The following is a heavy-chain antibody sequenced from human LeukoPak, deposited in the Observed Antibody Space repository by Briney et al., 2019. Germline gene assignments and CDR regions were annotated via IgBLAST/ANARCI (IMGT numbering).Heavy chain of an antibody. Sequence: GGSLRLSCAASGFILSDYWMSWVRQAPGKGLKWVADIKQDGSEEYYVDSVKGRFTISRDNAKNSLFLQMNSLRAEDTAVYYCARGPYSRDNFDYWGQGTLVTVSS. J-gene: IGHJ4*02. CDR2: IKQDGSEE. V-gene: IGHV3-7*03. D-gene: IGHD6-13*01. CDR3: ARGPYSRDNFDY. CDR1: GFILSDYW.